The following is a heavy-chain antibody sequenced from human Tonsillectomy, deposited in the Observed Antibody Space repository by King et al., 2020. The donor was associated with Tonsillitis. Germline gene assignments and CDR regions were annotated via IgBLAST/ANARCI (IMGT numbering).Heavy chain of an antibody. V-gene: IGHV1-18*01. CDR3: ARSRPFLDAFDI. CDR2: LIAYNGNT. Sequence: QVQLVESGAEVKKPGASVKVSCKASGYTFTSYGISWVRQAPGQGLEWMGWLIAYNGNTKYAQKLQGRSTMTTATSTSTAYMELRSLRSDDTAVYYCARSRPFLDAFDIWGQGTMVTVSS. J-gene: IGHJ3*02. CDR1: GYTFTSYG. D-gene: IGHD3-3*02.